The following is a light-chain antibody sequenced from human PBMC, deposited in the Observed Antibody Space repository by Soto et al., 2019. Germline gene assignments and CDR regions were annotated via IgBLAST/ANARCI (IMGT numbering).Light chain of an antibody. CDR3: QQSYSTPT. V-gene: IGKV1-39*01. J-gene: IGKJ4*01. CDR2: AGS. CDR1: QSIGIY. Sequence: DIQMTQSPSSLSASVGDRVTITCRASQSIGIYLNWYQQKPGKAPILLVYAGSSLQGGVPSRFGGSGSGTDFTLTITSLQPEDFATYYCQQSYSTPTFGGGTKVEIK.